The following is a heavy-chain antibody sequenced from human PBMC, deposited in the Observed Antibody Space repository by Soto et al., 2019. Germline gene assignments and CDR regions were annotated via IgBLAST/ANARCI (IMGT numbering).Heavy chain of an antibody. CDR1: GGSISSGGYY. D-gene: IGHD2-2*01. Sequence: PSETLSLTCTVSGGSISSGGYYWSWIRQHPGKGLEWIGYMYYSGSTYYNPSLKSRVTISVDTSKNQFSLKLSSVTAADTAVYYCARLPDQYYYYYGMDVWGQGTTVTVSS. CDR3: ARLPDQYYYYYGMDV. J-gene: IGHJ6*02. CDR2: MYYSGST. V-gene: IGHV4-31*03.